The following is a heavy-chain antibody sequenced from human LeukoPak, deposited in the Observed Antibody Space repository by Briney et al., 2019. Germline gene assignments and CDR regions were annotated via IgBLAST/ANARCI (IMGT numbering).Heavy chain of an antibody. CDR1: GFTVSSNY. CDR3: ASQYYYYYYMDV. CDR2: IYSGGST. V-gene: IGHV3-53*01. J-gene: IGHJ6*03. Sequence: GGSLRLSCAASGFTVSSNYMSWVRQAPGKGLEWVSVIYSGGSTYYADSVEGRFTISRDNSKNTLYLQMNSLRAEDTAVYYCASQYYYYYYMDVWGKGTTVTVSS.